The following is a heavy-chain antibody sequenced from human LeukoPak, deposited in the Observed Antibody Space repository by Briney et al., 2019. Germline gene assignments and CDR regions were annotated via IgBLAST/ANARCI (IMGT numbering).Heavy chain of an antibody. Sequence: GESLKISCRGSGYSFTSYWIGWVRQMPGKGLEWMGIIYPGDSDTRYSPSFQGQVTISADKSISTAYLQWSSLKASDTAMYYCARRTATTVPYFDYWGQGTLVTVSS. D-gene: IGHD6-25*01. V-gene: IGHV5-51*01. CDR2: IYPGDSDT. J-gene: IGHJ4*02. CDR3: ARRTATTVPYFDY. CDR1: GYSFTSYW.